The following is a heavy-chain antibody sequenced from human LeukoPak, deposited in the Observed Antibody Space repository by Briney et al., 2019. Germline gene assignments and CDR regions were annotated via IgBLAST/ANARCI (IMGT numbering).Heavy chain of an antibody. J-gene: IGHJ3*02. CDR3: ARSRVPFVVVPAAMIGDAFDI. Sequence: GGCLRLSCSASVFTFSIYAMHWVRQAPCKGLEWVGVISYDGSNKYYTDSVKGRFTISRDNSKNTLYLQMNSLRAEDTAVYYCARSRVPFVVVPAAMIGDAFDIWGQGTMVTVSS. CDR1: VFTFSIYA. D-gene: IGHD2-2*01. CDR2: ISYDGSNK. V-gene: IGHV3-30-3*01.